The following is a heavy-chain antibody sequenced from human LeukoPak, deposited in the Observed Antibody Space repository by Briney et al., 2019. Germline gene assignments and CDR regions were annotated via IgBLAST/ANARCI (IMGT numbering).Heavy chain of an antibody. J-gene: IGHJ4*02. Sequence: QPGGSLRLSCAASGFDLSGFYIHWVGQTSGRGLEWVGLIRTKPSGYTTVYAASVKGRFTVSRDDSKNTAYLQMNSLKAEDTAVYYCARQDRHGGSCSYVAYWGQGTLVTVTS. CDR1: GFDLSGFY. CDR2: IRTKPSGYTT. D-gene: IGHD2-15*01. CDR3: ARQDRHGGSCSYVAY. V-gene: IGHV3-73*01.